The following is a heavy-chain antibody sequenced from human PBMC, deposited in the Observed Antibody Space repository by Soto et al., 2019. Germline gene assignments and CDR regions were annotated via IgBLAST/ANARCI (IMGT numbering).Heavy chain of an antibody. J-gene: IGHJ4*02. Sequence: GESLKISCKGSGYSFTSYWIGWVRQMPGKGLEWMGIIYPGDSDTRYSPSFQGQVTISADKSISTAYLQWSSLKASDTAMYYCARNPRVVVNEASGNYFAYWGQGTLVPVSS. D-gene: IGHD2-21*01. CDR2: IYPGDSDT. V-gene: IGHV5-51*01. CDR1: GYSFTSYW. CDR3: ARNPRVVVNEASGNYFAY.